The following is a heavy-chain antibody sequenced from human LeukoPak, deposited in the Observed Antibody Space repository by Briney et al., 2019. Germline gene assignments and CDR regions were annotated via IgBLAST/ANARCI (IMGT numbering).Heavy chain of an antibody. V-gene: IGHV3-48*01. CDR1: GFTFSSYS. Sequence: GGSLRLFCAASGFTFSSYSMNWVRQAPGKGLEWVSYISSSSSTIYYADSVKGRFTISRDNAKNSLYLQMNSLRAEDTAVYYCARVPSSYYYGMDVWGQGTTVTVSS. CDR3: ARVPSSYYYGMDV. D-gene: IGHD2-2*01. J-gene: IGHJ6*02. CDR2: ISSSSSTI.